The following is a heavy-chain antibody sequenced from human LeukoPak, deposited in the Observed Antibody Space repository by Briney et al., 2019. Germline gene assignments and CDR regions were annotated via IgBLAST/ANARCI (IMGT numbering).Heavy chain of an antibody. V-gene: IGHV3-15*01. CDR2: IKRKSEGGTT. CDR1: GVTFNNSW. CDR3: TTEWSFSASGPPERLDY. J-gene: IGHJ4*02. Sequence: GGSLRLSCAASGVTFNNSWVSWVRQAPGKGLEWVGRIKRKSEGGTTGYAAPVKARFTISRDDSKNTVYLQMHSLKTEDKAVYYCTTEWSFSASGPPERLDYWGQGTLVTVSS. D-gene: IGHD2/OR15-2a*01.